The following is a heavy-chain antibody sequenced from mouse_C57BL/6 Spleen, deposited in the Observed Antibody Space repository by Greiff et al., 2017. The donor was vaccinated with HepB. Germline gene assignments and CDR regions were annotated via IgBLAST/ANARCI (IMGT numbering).Heavy chain of an antibody. J-gene: IGHJ1*03. CDR2: INPSNGGT. CDR3: ARRGGSSYWYFDV. D-gene: IGHD1-1*01. Sequence: EVQLQQSGPELVKPGASVKISCKASGYSFTGYYMNWVKQSTEKSLEWIGEINPSNGGTTYNQKFKAKATLTVDKSSSTASMQLKSLTSEDSAVYYGARRGGSSYWYFDVWGTGTTVTVSS. V-gene: IGHV1-42*01. CDR1: GYSFTGYY.